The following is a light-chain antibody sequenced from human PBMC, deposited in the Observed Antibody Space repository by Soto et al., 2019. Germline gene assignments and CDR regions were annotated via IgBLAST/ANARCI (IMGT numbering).Light chain of an antibody. CDR2: NTS. CDR1: TGAVTSGHY. Sequence: QTVVTQEPSLTVSPGGTVTLTCGSSTGAVTSGHYPYWFQQKPGQAPRTLVYNTSDKHSWAPARFSGSLLRGKAALTLSGAQPEDEAEYYCLLSYSGARVFGGGTQLTVL. V-gene: IGLV7-46*01. CDR3: LLSYSGARV. J-gene: IGLJ3*02.